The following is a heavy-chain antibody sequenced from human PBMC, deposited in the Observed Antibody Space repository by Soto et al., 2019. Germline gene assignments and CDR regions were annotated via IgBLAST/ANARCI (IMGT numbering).Heavy chain of an antibody. CDR2: IDSNGGYT. V-gene: IGHV3-23*05. D-gene: IGHD3-10*01. CDR3: AKRQRGDGFAVDF. Sequence: PGGSLRLSCVASGFTFTTFGMIWVRQAPGKGLEWVSGIDSNGGYTYYADSVKGRFTISRDNSQYTLYLQLNSLRVEDTALYYCAKRQRGDGFAVDFWGRGTLVTVSS. J-gene: IGHJ4*02. CDR1: GFTFTTFG.